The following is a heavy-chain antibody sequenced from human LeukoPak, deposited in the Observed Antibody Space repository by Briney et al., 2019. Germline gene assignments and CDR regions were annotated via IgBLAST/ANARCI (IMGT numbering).Heavy chain of an antibody. V-gene: IGHV4-34*01. CDR1: GGSCSGYY. Sequence: SETLSLTCAVYGGSCSGYYWSWIRQPPGKGLEWIGEINHSGSTNYNPSLKSRVTISVDTSKNQFSLKLSSVTAADTAVYYCARNGLSDYDSSGYYYVYYWGQGTLVTVSS. D-gene: IGHD3-22*01. CDR2: INHSGST. J-gene: IGHJ4*02. CDR3: ARNGLSDYDSSGYYYVYY.